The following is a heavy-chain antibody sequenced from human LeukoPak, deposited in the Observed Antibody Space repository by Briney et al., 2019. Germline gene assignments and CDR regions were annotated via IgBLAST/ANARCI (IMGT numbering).Heavy chain of an antibody. CDR3: ARDFSSSSTVYYYYYMDV. V-gene: IGHV4-38-2*02. Sequence: SETLSLTCTVSGYSISSGYYWGWIRQPPGKGLEWIGSIYHSGSTYYNPSLKSRVTISVDTSKNQFSLKLSSVTAADTAIYYCARDFSSSSTVYYYYYMDVWGKGTTVTVSS. J-gene: IGHJ6*03. D-gene: IGHD6-6*01. CDR1: GYSISSGYY. CDR2: IYHSGST.